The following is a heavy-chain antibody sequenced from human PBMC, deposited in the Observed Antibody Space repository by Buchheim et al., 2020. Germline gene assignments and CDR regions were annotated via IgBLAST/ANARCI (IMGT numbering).Heavy chain of an antibody. D-gene: IGHD2-15*01. CDR3: ARDVVRRGPRNVAYSYYGMDV. V-gene: IGHV3-21*02. J-gene: IGHJ6*02. CDR1: GFIFRSYS. CDR2: ISPSGSNI. Sequence: EVQLVESGGGLVKPGGSLRLSCAASGFIFRSYSMNWVRQAPGKGLEWVASISPSGSNIFYADPVKGRFTVSRDNAKTTVALQMNTLRADDTAVYYCARDVVRRGPRNVAYSYYGMDVWGQGTT.